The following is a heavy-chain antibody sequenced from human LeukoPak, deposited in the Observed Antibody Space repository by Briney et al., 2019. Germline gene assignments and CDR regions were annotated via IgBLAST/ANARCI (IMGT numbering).Heavy chain of an antibody. Sequence: PSETLSLTCTVSDGSTIISRYYWGWIRQSPGKGLEWLGSVYYSGTTYYNPSLKSRVTISLDMSKNQFFLRLNSVTAADTAVYYCASASPMVRGVISHNNWFDPWGQGTLVTVSS. J-gene: IGHJ5*02. CDR2: VYYSGTT. CDR1: DGSTIISRYY. CDR3: ASASPMVRGVISHNNWFDP. V-gene: IGHV4-39*07. D-gene: IGHD3-10*01.